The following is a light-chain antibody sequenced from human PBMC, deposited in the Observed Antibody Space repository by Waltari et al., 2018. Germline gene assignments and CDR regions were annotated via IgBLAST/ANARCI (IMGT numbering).Light chain of an antibody. CDR3: QQSYSTLFT. V-gene: IGKV1-39*01. J-gene: IGKJ3*01. Sequence: DLQMTQSPSSLSASVGDRVTITCRASQSISSYLNWYQQKPGKAPKLLIYAASSLQSGVPSRFSGSGSGTDFTLTISSLQPEDFATYYCQQSYSTLFTFGPGTKVEIK. CDR1: QSISSY. CDR2: AAS.